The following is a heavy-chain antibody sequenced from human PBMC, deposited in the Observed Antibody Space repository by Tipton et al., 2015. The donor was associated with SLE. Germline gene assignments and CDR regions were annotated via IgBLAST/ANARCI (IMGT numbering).Heavy chain of an antibody. D-gene: IGHD3-10*01. CDR1: GGFISNYY. J-gene: IGHJ4*02. Sequence: TLSLTCTVSGGFISNYYWSWIRQPPGKGLEWIGFVSYTGTTNYNASLSSRLTISIDTSKNHFSLSLNSLTAADTAVYFCARGSVGFDYWGQGALVTVSS. CDR3: ARGSVGFDY. V-gene: IGHV4-59*01. CDR2: VSYTGTT.